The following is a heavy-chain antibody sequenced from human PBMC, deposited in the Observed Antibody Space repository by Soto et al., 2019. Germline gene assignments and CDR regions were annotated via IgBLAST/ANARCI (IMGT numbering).Heavy chain of an antibody. D-gene: IGHD2-21*02. V-gene: IGHV3-21*01. CDR1: GFTFSSYS. CDR2: ISSSSSYI. Sequence: GESLKISCAASGFTFSSYSMNWVRQAPGKGLEWVSSISSSSSYIYYADSVKGRFTISRDNAKNSLYLQMNSLRAEDTAVYYCARVYYCGGDCYLDAFDIWGQGTMVTVS. CDR3: ARVYYCGGDCYLDAFDI. J-gene: IGHJ3*02.